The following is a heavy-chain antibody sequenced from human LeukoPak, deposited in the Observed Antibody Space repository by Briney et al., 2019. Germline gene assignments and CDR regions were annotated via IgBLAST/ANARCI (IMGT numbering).Heavy chain of an antibody. D-gene: IGHD1-26*01. V-gene: IGHV3-9*01. CDR1: GFTFDYYA. J-gene: IGHJ3*02. CDR3: ARSGRGGAFDI. Sequence: PGGSLRLSCAASGFTFDYYAMHWVRHAPGKGLEWVSGISWNSGSIGYADSVKGRFTIPRDNSKNTLYLQMNRLRAEDTAVYYCARSGRGGAFDIWGQGTMVTVSS. CDR2: ISWNSGSI.